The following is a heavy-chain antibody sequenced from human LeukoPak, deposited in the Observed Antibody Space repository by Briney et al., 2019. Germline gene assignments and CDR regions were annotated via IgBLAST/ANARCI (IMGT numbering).Heavy chain of an antibody. V-gene: IGHV4-59*08. J-gene: IGHJ4*02. Sequence: SETLSLTCTVSGGSISSHYWSWLRQPPGKGLEWIGYIYYSGRTNHNPSLKSRVTISVDTSKTQFSLKLSSVTAGDTAVYYCARQGIVATTIDYWGQGTLVTVCS. CDR3: ARQGIVATTIDY. D-gene: IGHD5-12*01. CDR1: GGSISSHY. CDR2: IYYSGRT.